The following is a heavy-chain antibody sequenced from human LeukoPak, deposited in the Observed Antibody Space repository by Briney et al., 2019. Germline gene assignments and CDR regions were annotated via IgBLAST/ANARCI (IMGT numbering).Heavy chain of an antibody. Sequence: SETLSLTCAVYGGSFSGYYWSWIRQPPGKGLEWIGEINHSGGTNCNPSLKSRVTISVDTSKNQFSLKLSSVTAADTAVYYCATRIAVAGNRLRYYYGMDVWGKGTTVTVSS. CDR2: INHSGGT. J-gene: IGHJ6*04. CDR3: ATRIAVAGNRLRYYYGMDV. D-gene: IGHD6-19*01. V-gene: IGHV4-34*01. CDR1: GGSFSGYY.